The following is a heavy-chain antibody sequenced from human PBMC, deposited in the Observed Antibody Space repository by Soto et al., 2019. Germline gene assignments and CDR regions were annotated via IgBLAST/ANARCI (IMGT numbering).Heavy chain of an antibody. V-gene: IGHV1-69*13. CDR1: GGTFSSYA. CDR2: IIPIFGTA. CDR3: ARGSGGYNLNFLSY. Sequence: ASVKVSCKASGGTFSSYAISWVRQAPGQGLEWMGGIIPIFGTANYAQKFQGRVTITADESTSTAYMELSSLRSEDTAVYYCARGSGGYNLNFLSYWGQGTLVTVSS. D-gene: IGHD5-12*01. J-gene: IGHJ4*02.